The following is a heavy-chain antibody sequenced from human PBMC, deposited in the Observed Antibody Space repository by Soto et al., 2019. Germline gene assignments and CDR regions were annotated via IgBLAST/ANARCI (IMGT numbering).Heavy chain of an antibody. Sequence: GASVKVSCKASGGTFSSYAISWERQAPGQGLEWMGGIIPIFGTANYAQKFQGRVTITADESTSTAYMELSSLRSEDTSVYYCASTIVVVTAIPDYFDYWGQGTLVTVSS. D-gene: IGHD2-21*02. J-gene: IGHJ4*02. V-gene: IGHV1-69*13. CDR1: GGTFSSYA. CDR3: ASTIVVVTAIPDYFDY. CDR2: IIPIFGTA.